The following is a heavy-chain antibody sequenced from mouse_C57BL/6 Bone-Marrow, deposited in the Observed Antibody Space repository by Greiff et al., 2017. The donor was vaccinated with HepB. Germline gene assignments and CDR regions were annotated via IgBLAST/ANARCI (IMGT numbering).Heavy chain of an antibody. J-gene: IGHJ1*03. CDR3: ARYGNYVTVGYFDV. CDR1: GFTFSDYY. V-gene: IGHV5-16*01. CDR2: INYDGSST. D-gene: IGHD2-10*02. Sequence: EVHLVESEGGLVQPGSSMKLSCTASGFTFSDYYMAWVRQVPEKGLEWVANINYDGSSTYYLDSLKSRFIISRDNAKNILYLQMSSLKSEDTATYYCARYGNYVTVGYFDVWGTGTTVTVSS.